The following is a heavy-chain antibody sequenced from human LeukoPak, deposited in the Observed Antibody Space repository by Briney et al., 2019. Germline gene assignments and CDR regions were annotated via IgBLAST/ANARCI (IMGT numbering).Heavy chain of an antibody. Sequence: SETLSLTCAVYGGSFSDKYWSWIRQSPGKGLEWVGEISPSGSTNYNASLKSRVTISVDTSNNQFSLKLSSVTAADTAVYYCAGDHYLALKDWGHGILVTVSS. D-gene: IGHD1-14*01. CDR3: AGDHYLALKD. J-gene: IGHJ4*01. V-gene: IGHV4-34*01. CDR2: ISPSGST. CDR1: GGSFSDKY.